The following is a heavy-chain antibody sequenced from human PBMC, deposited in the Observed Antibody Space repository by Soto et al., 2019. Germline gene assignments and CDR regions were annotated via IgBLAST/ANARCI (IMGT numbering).Heavy chain of an antibody. CDR2: ISYDGSNK. Sequence: PGGPLRLSCAASGFTFSSYAMHWVRRAPGKGLEWVAVISYDGSNKYYADSVKGRFAISRDNSKNTLYLQMNSLRAEDTAVYYCARIDYDFWSGYFSLNYYYYGMDVWGQGTTVTVSS. J-gene: IGHJ6*02. D-gene: IGHD3-3*01. V-gene: IGHV3-30*09. CDR3: ARIDYDFWSGYFSLNYYYYGMDV. CDR1: GFTFSSYA.